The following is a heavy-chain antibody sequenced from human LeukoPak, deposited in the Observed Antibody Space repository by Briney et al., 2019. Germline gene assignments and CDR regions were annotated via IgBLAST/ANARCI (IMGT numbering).Heavy chain of an antibody. V-gene: IGHV4-59*01. Sequence: PSETLSLTCTVSGGSISSYYWTWIRQPPGKGLEWIGSLYYSGSTNYNPSFKSRVTISVDTSKNQFSLKLSSVTAADTAVYYCARRHVEYSSSSDPYYFDYWGQGTLVTVSS. CDR3: ARRHVEYSSSSDPYYFDY. CDR1: GGSISSYY. J-gene: IGHJ4*02. CDR2: LYYSGST. D-gene: IGHD6-6*01.